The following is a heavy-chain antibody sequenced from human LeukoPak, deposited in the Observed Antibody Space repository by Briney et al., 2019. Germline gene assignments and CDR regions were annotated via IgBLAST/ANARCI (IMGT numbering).Heavy chain of an antibody. CDR2: IYYSGST. CDR1: GGSIGSYY. Sequence: KPSETLSLTCTVSGGSIGSYYWSWIRQPPGKGLEWIGYIYYSGSTNYNPSLKSRVTISVDTSKNQFSLKLSSVTAADTAVYYCARDPSGWGDFDYWGQGTLVTVSS. CDR3: ARDPSGWGDFDY. J-gene: IGHJ4*02. D-gene: IGHD6-19*01. V-gene: IGHV4-59*01.